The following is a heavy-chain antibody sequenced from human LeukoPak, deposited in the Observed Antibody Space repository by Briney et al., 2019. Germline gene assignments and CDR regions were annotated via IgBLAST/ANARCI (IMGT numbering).Heavy chain of an antibody. CDR1: GYTFTGYY. CDR2: INPNSGGT. Sequence: ASVKVSCKASGYTFTGYYMHWVRQAPGQGLEWMGRINPNSGGTNYAQKFQGRVTMTRDTSISTAYMELSRLRSDDTAVYYCARDRGSYGNDAFDIWGQGIMVTVSS. J-gene: IGHJ3*02. V-gene: IGHV1-2*06. CDR3: ARDRGSYGNDAFDI. D-gene: IGHD1-26*01.